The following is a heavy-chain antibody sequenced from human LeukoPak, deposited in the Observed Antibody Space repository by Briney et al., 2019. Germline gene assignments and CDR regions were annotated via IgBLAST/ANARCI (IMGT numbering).Heavy chain of an antibody. CDR3: ARDIKYYYDSSGFDY. CDR1: GFTFSSYA. D-gene: IGHD3-22*01. J-gene: IGHJ4*02. CDR2: ISYDGSNK. V-gene: IGHV3-30-3*01. Sequence: PGRSLRLSCAASGFTFSSYAMHWVRQAPGKGLEWVAVISYDGSNKYYADSVKGRFTISRDNSKNTLYLQMNSLRAEDTAVYYCARDIKYYYDSSGFDYWSQGTLVTVSS.